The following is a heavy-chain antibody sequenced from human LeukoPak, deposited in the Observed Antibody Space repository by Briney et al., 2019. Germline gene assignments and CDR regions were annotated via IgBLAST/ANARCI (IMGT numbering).Heavy chain of an antibody. Sequence: KPSETLSLTCAVYGGSFSGYYWSWIRQPPGKGLEWIGEINHSGSTNYNPSLKSRVTISVDTSKNQFSLKLSSVTAADTAVYYCASTYSSSARYYYYYGMDVWGQGTTVTVSS. CDR3: ASTYSSSARYYYYYGMDV. CDR2: INHSGST. J-gene: IGHJ6*02. CDR1: GGSFSGYY. D-gene: IGHD6-6*01. V-gene: IGHV4-34*01.